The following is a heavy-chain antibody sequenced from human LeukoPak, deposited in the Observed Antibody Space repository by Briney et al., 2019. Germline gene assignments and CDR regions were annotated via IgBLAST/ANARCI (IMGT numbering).Heavy chain of an antibody. Sequence: SETLSLTCTVSGGSISSNNYYWGWIRQPPGKGLEWMGSIYNSGSTYYNPSLKSRVTISVDTSKNQFALKLSSVTAADTAVYYCARDRSSYFDYWGQGTLVTVSS. CDR1: GGSISSNNYY. D-gene: IGHD1-14*01. J-gene: IGHJ4*02. CDR3: ARDRSSYFDY. V-gene: IGHV4-39*01. CDR2: IYNSGST.